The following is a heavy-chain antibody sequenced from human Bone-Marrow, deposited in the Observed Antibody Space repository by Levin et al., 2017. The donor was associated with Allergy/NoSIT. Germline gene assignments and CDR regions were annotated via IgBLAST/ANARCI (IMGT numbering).Heavy chain of an antibody. CDR1: GGSVSTGSYY. CDR2: IYHTGTA. CDR3: TRLSTLTAVSYNYGMDV. Sequence: SETLSLTCTVSGGSVSTGSYYWSWIRQPPGTGLEWIAYIYHTGTADYNPSLKSRVTISVDTSKNQFSLKLTSVTAADTAVYYCTRLSTLTAVSYNYGMDVWGQGTTVTVSS. D-gene: IGHD2-8*01. J-gene: IGHJ6*02. V-gene: IGHV4-61*01.